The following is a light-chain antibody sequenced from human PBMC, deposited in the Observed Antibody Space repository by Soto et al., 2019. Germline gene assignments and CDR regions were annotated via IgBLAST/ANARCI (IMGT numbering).Light chain of an antibody. CDR1: QGIGST. CDR2: DAS. Sequence: EIVMTQSPAXXSVSPGEGATLSCRASQGIGSTLAWYQHKPGQTPRLLIYDASTRATGVPARFSGSGSGTEFTLTINSLQSEDFAVYYCQRYNNWPLTFGGGTKVESK. CDR3: QRYNNWPLT. J-gene: IGKJ4*01. V-gene: IGKV3-15*01.